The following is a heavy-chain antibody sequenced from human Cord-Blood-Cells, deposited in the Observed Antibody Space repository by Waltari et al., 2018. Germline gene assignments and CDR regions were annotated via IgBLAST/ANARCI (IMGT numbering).Heavy chain of an antibody. CDR1: GFTFRSHA. Sequence: EVQLVESGGGLVQPGGSLRLSFSASGFTFRSHALLWVRQAPGKGLEYVSAISSNGGSTYYADSVKGRFTISRDNSKNTLYLQMSSLRAEDTAVYYCVKMGAVAGTFDYWGQGTLVTVSS. D-gene: IGHD6-19*01. CDR2: ISSNGGST. CDR3: VKMGAVAGTFDY. V-gene: IGHV3-64D*09. J-gene: IGHJ4*02.